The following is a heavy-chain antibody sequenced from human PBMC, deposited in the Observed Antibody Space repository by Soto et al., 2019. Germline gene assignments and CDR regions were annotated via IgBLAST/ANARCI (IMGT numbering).Heavy chain of an antibody. CDR2: ISSSSSYI. J-gene: IGHJ6*02. CDR1: GFTFSSYS. D-gene: IGHD6-13*01. Sequence: EVQLVESGGGLVKPGGSLRLSCAASGFTFSSYSMNWVRKAPGKGLEWVSSISSSSSYIYYADSVKGRFTISRDNAKNSLYLQMNSLRAEDTDVYYCARGLTGIAAAGPGYYYYGMDVWGQETTVTVSS. V-gene: IGHV3-21*01. CDR3: ARGLTGIAAAGPGYYYYGMDV.